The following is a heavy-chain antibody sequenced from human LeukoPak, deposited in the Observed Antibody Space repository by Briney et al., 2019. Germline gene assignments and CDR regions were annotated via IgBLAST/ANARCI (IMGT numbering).Heavy chain of an antibody. Sequence: GASVKVSCKASGYTFTDYYMHWVRQAPGQGLEWMAWINPSSGNTNYAQKLQGRVTMTTDTSTSTAYMELRSLRSDDTAVYYCAGGAGYCSGGSCYYRFDYWGQGTLVTVSS. CDR3: AGGAGYCSGGSCYYRFDY. V-gene: IGHV1-18*04. CDR1: GYTFTDYY. J-gene: IGHJ4*02. CDR2: INPSSGNT. D-gene: IGHD2-15*01.